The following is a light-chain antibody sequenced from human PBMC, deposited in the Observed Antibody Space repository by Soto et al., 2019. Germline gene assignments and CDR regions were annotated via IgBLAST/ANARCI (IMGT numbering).Light chain of an antibody. CDR1: QSITNY. CDR3: QQSYSTPYT. CDR2: AIS. J-gene: IGKJ2*01. V-gene: IGKV1-39*01. Sequence: DIQMTQSPSSLSASVGDRVTITCRASQSITNYLNWYQQKPGKAPKVLMYAISTLQSGVPSRFGGSGSGTEFTLTISSLQPDDFATYYCQQSYSTPYTLGQGTKVDIK.